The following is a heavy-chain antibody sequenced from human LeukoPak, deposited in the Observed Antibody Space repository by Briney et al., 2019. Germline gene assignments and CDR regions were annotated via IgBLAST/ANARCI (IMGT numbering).Heavy chain of an antibody. D-gene: IGHD3-22*01. V-gene: IGHV3-74*01. CDR1: EFTSSSYW. J-gene: IGHJ4*02. CDR2: INSDGRTT. Sequence: GGSLRLSCEASEFTSSSYWMHWVRQAPGKGLVWVSRINSDGRTTIYADSVKGRFTISRDNAKNTLYLQMNSLRAEDTAVYYCAREGYYDSSGYSIRFSYWGQGTLVTVSS. CDR3: AREGYYDSSGYSIRFSY.